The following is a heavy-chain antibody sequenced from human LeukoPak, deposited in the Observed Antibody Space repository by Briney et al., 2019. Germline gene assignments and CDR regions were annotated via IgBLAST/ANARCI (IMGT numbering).Heavy chain of an antibody. J-gene: IGHJ6*02. V-gene: IGHV3-30*18. Sequence: GSLRLSCAASGFTFSSYGMHWVRQAPGKGPEWVAVISYDGSNKYYADSVKGRFTISRDNSKNTLYLKMNSLRAEDTAVYYCAKDQIGCSSTSCLYYYYYGMDVWGQGTTVTVSS. CDR2: ISYDGSNK. CDR1: GFTFSSYG. CDR3: AKDQIGCSSTSCLYYYYYGMDV. D-gene: IGHD2-2*01.